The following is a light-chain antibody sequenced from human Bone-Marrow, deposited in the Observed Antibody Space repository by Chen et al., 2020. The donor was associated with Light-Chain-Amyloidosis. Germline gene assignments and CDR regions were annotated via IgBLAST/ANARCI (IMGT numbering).Light chain of an antibody. Sequence: SYVLTQTSSASVAPGQMATMACGGNNIGSTSVHWYQQTPGQAPLLVVYDDSDRPSGIPERLSGSNSGNTATLTISRVEAGDEADYYCQVWDRSSDRPVFGGGTKLTVL. CDR2: DDS. CDR1: NIGSTS. CDR3: QVWDRSSDRPV. J-gene: IGLJ3*02. V-gene: IGLV3-21*02.